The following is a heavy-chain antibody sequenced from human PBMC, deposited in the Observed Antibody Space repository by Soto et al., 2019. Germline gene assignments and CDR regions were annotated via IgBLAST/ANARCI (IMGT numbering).Heavy chain of an antibody. V-gene: IGHV4-59*08. CDR1: GGSISSYY. CDR2: IYYSGST. J-gene: IGHJ5*02. D-gene: IGHD3-10*01. CDR3: ARQSHYGSGSYYLSP. Sequence: LSLTCTVSGGSISSYYWSWIRQPPGKGLEWIGYIYYSGSTNYNPSLKSRVTISVDTSKNQFSLKLSSVTAADTAVYYCARQSHYGSGSYYLSPWGQGTLVTVSS.